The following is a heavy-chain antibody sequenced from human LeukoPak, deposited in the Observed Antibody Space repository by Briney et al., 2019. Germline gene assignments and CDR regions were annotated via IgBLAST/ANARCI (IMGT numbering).Heavy chain of an antibody. V-gene: IGHV3-64D*09. CDR3: VKYVAGY. CDR2: ISTNGGST. CDR1: GFTFSSYA. Sequence: GRSLRLSCAASGFTFSSYAMHWVSQAPGKGMEYGSAISTNGGSTYYADSVKGRFTVSRDNSKNTLSLEMNSLRAEDTAVYYCVKYVAGYWGQGTLVTVS. J-gene: IGHJ4*02. D-gene: IGHD3-16*01.